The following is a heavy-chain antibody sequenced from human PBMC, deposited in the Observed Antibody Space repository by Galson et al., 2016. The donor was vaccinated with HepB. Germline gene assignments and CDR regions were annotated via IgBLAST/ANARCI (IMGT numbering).Heavy chain of an antibody. CDR3: AVPYGYGNNLQYFDS. CDR2: IYPNDYDT. D-gene: IGHD4-23*01. CDR1: GYNFADYW. Sequence: QSGAEVKKPGESLKISCKGSGYNFADYWIGWVRQMPGKGLEWMGIIYPNDYDTRYSRSFQGQVTISADRSISTAYLQWSSLKASDTAMHYCAVPYGYGNNLQYFDSWGHGTLVTVSS. J-gene: IGHJ4*01. V-gene: IGHV5-51*01.